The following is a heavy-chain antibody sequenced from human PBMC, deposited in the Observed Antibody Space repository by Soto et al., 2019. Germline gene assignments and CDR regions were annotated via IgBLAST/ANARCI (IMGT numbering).Heavy chain of an antibody. CDR1: GFIFSGYG. D-gene: IGHD3-3*01. V-gene: IGHV3-33*01. Sequence: PGGSLRLSCAASGFIFSGYGMHWVRQAPGKGLEWVAVIWYDGSNKFYADSVKGRFTISRDNSKNTLYLQMNSLRAEDTAVYYCERGPFGMVISSPDPSSNWRYPTDYCGQGSLGTVSS. CDR3: ERGPFGMVISSPDPSSNWRYPTDY. CDR2: IWYDGSNK. J-gene: IGHJ4*02.